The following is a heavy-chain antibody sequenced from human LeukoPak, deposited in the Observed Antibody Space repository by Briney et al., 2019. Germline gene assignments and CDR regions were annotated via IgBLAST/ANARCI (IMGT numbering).Heavy chain of an antibody. CDR1: GFTFSSYW. V-gene: IGHV3-7*01. Sequence: GGSLRLSCEGSGFTFSSYWMSWVRQAPGKGLEWVANIKQDGSEKYYVDSVKGRFTISRDNAKNSLYLQMNSLRAEDTAVYYCASPKPNSSGRYYFDYWGQGTLVTVSS. CDR2: IKQDGSEK. J-gene: IGHJ4*02. CDR3: ASPKPNSSGRYYFDY. D-gene: IGHD6-19*01.